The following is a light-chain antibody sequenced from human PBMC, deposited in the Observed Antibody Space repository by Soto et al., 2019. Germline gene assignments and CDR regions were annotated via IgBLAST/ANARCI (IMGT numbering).Light chain of an antibody. CDR1: SSDVGSYNL. CDR2: EVS. J-gene: IGLJ2*01. V-gene: IGLV2-23*02. CDR3: RSYVGSSIHVV. Sequence: QSVLTQPASVSGSPGQSITISCTGTSSDVGSYNLVSWYQQHPGKAPKLMIYEVSKRPSGVSNRFSGSKSGNTASLTISGLQAEEEGEYYRRSYVGSSIHVVFSGRTQLTVL.